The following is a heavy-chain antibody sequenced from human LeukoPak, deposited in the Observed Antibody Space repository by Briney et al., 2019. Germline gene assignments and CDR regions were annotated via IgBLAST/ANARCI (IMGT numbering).Heavy chain of an antibody. CDR2: INWNGGST. CDR1: GFTFDDYG. CDR3: ARDLITGTTSDAFDI. V-gene: IGHV3-20*04. J-gene: IGHJ3*02. D-gene: IGHD1-20*01. Sequence: PGGSLRLSCAASGFTFDDYGMSWVRQAPGKGLEWVSGINWNGGSTGYADSVKGRFTISRDNAKNSLYLQMNSLRAEDTALYYCARDLITGTTSDAFDIWGQGTMVTVSS.